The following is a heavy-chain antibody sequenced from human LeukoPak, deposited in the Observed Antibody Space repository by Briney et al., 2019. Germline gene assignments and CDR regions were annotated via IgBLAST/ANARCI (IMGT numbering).Heavy chain of an antibody. J-gene: IGHJ5*02. V-gene: IGHV1-69*13. CDR3: ARDGPYYDILTGYSSNWFDP. D-gene: IGHD3-9*01. CDR1: GGTFISYA. CDR2: IIPIFGTA. Sequence: SVKVSCKASGGTFISYAISWVRQAPGQGLEWMGGIIPIFGTANYAQKFQGRVTITADESTSTAYMELSSLRSEDTAVYYCARDGPYYDILTGYSSNWFDPWGQGTLVTVSS.